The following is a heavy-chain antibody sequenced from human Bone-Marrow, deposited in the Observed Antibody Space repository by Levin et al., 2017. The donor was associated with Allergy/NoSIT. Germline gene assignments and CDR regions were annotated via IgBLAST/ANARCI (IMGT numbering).Heavy chain of an antibody. CDR1: GFTFSDFY. Sequence: KTGGSLRLSCAASGFTFSDFYMSWIRQVPGKGLEWVSFIGTSGDSSATNIYYVDSVRGRFTISRDNAKKSLYLQMNALRAEDTAVYYCTTLTPWGPDALHICGQGTMVTVSS. D-gene: IGHD3-16*01. J-gene: IGHJ3*02. CDR3: TTLTPWGPDALHI. CDR2: IGTSGDSSATNI. V-gene: IGHV3-11*01.